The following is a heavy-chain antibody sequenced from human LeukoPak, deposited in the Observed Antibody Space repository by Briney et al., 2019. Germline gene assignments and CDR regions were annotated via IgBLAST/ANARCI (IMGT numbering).Heavy chain of an antibody. J-gene: IGHJ4*02. D-gene: IGHD6-19*01. CDR3: ARDQWLDY. Sequence: GGSLRLSCAASGFTFSGYIMNWVRQAPGKGLEWVSFIGTSGNTIYYADSVKGRFTVSRDNAKNSLYLQMNSLRAEDTAVYYCARDQWLDYWGRGTLVTVSS. CDR2: IGTSGNTI. V-gene: IGHV3-48*01. CDR1: GFTFSGYI.